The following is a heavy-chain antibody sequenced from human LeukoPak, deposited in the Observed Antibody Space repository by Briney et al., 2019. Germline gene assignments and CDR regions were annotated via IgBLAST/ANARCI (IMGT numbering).Heavy chain of an antibody. J-gene: IGHJ4*02. V-gene: IGHV3-23*01. Sequence: GGSLRLSCAASGFTFSSYGMHWVRQAPGKGLEWVSAIYGSGGTTYYADSVKGRFTISRDNSKNTMYLQMNSLRAEDTAVYNCAKGIEYSSASPFDYWGQGTLVTVSS. CDR3: AKGIEYSSASPFDY. CDR1: GFTFSSYG. CDR2: IYGSGGTT. D-gene: IGHD6-6*01.